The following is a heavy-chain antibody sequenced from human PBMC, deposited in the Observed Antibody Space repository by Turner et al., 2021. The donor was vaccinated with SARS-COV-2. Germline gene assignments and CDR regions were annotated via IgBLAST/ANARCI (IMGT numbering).Heavy chain of an antibody. CDR1: GGAFSSDA. CDR3: ASFGGDYVFDY. J-gene: IGHJ4*02. D-gene: IGHD3-10*01. V-gene: IGHV1-69*12. CDR2: IIPIFGTP. Sequence: QVQLMQSRPEVKKPGSSGKVSCKASGGAFSSDAISWLRQAPGQGLEWMGGIIPIFGTPNYAQKFQGRVTITADESTSTAYMELSSLRSEDTAVYYCASFGGDYVFDYWGQGTLVTVSA.